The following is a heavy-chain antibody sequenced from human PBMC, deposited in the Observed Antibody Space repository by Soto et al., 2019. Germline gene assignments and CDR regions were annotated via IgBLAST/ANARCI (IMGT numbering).Heavy chain of an antibody. Sequence: SETLSLTCAVSGASIGSGGWWSWVRQPPGKGLEWIAEIFHDGNTNYSPYLKSRVTISVDKSQNQFSLNVYSVTAADTAVYYCARHEGWTGPDQWGQGTLVTVSS. D-gene: IGHD2-8*02. CDR1: GASIGSGGW. CDR2: IFHDGNT. V-gene: IGHV4-4*02. CDR3: ARHEGWTGPDQ. J-gene: IGHJ5*02.